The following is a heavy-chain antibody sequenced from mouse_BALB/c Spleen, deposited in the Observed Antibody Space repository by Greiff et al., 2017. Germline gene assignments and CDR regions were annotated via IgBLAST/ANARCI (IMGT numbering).Heavy chain of an antibody. CDR2: IWAGGST. J-gene: IGHJ3*01. V-gene: IGHV2-9*02. D-gene: IGHD4-1*01. CDR1: GFSLTSYG. CDR3: AREGGTPFAY. Sequence: VKLVESGPGLVAPSQSLSITCTVSGFSLTSYGVHWVRQPPGKGLEWLGVIWAGGSTNYNSALMSRLSISKDNSKSQVFLKMNSLQTDDTAMYYCAREGGTPFAYWGQGTLVTVSA.